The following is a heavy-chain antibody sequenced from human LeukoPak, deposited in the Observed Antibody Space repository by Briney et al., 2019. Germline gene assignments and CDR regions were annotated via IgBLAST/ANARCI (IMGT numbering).Heavy chain of an antibody. V-gene: IGHV3-23*01. CDR1: GFTFSRYA. CDR3: AKGSTAAGTPFNS. J-gene: IGHJ4*02. CDR2: ISGSSDST. Sequence: PWGSLRLSCAASGFTFSRYAMSWVRQAPGKGLEWVSGISGSSDSTYYADSVKGRFTISRDNSKNTLYLEMNRLRAEDTAVYNCAKGSTAAGTPFNSWGQGTLVTVSS. D-gene: IGHD1-14*01.